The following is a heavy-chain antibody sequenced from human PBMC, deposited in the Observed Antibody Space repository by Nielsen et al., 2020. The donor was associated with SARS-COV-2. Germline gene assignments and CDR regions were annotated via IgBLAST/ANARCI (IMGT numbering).Heavy chain of an antibody. CDR2: IYHSGST. CDR3: ARGSMESDAFDI. J-gene: IGHJ3*02. CDR1: GGSISSGGYS. Sequence: SETLSLTCAVSGGSISSGGYSWSWIRQPPGKGLEWIVYIYHSGSTYYNPSLKSRVTISVDRSKNQFSLKLSSVTAADTAVYYCARGSMESDAFDIWGQGTMVTASS. V-gene: IGHV4-30-2*01. D-gene: IGHD3-3*01.